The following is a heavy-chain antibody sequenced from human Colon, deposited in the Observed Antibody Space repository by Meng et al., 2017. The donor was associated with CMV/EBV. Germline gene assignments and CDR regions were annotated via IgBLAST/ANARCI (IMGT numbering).Heavy chain of an antibody. CDR1: GFTFNNFR. Sequence: GESLKISCAASGFTFNNFRMVWVRQAPGKGLEWLSSIDTSSGFIYYADSVKGRFTISRDNAKNSVYLQMDSLRAEDTAVYYCARDLGDFWSGYQLDYWGQGTQVTVSS. V-gene: IGHV3-21*01. CDR3: ARDLGDFWSGYQLDY. CDR2: IDTSSGFI. J-gene: IGHJ4*02. D-gene: IGHD3-3*01.